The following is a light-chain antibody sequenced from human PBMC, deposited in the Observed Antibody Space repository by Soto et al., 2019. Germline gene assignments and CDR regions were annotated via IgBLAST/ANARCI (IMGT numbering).Light chain of an antibody. CDR1: SSNIGAGFE. CDR2: GNN. CDR3: QSFDSSLSAYV. J-gene: IGLJ1*01. Sequence: QSVLTQPPSLSGAPGQRVTISCTGGSSNIGAGFEVQWYQQLPGRAPKLLIYGNNNRPSGVPERFSGSNSGTSASLAISGLQAEDESDYYCQSFDSSLSAYVFGTGTK. V-gene: IGLV1-40*01.